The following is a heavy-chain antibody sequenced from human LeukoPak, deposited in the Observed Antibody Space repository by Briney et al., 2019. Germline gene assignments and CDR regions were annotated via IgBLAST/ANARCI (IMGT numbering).Heavy chain of an antibody. CDR3: AKDLGLALDY. Sequence: GGSLRLSCAASGFTFSSYWMSWVCQAPGKGLEWVANIKQDGSEKYYVDSVKGRFTISRDNSKNTLYLQMNSLRAEDTAVYYCAKDLGLALDYWGQGTLVTVSS. CDR1: GFTFSSYW. J-gene: IGHJ4*02. V-gene: IGHV3-7*01. CDR2: IKQDGSEK. D-gene: IGHD3/OR15-3a*01.